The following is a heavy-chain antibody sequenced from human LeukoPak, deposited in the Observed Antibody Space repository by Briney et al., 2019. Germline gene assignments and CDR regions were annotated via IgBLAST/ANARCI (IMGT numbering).Heavy chain of an antibody. CDR2: IKQDGNGK. V-gene: IGHV3-7*01. Sequence: PGGPLRLSCAASGFIFSNYWMSWVRQAPGEGLEWVASIKQDGNGKYYVDSVKGRFTISRDNAKNSLYLQMNSLRAEDTAVFYCARGFSSGWSPYYFDYWGQGTLVTVPS. J-gene: IGHJ4*02. CDR3: ARGFSSGWSPYYFDY. D-gene: IGHD6-19*01. CDR1: GFIFSNYW.